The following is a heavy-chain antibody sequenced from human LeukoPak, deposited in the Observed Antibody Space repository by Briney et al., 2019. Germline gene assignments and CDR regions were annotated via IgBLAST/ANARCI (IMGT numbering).Heavy chain of an antibody. CDR2: ISGSGGST. CDR1: GFTFSSYA. D-gene: IGHD1-26*01. V-gene: IGHV3-23*01. CDR3: AKDAEVGATTLIFDY. Sequence: PGGSLRLSCAASGFTFSSYAMSWVRQAPGKGLEWVSAISGSGGSTYYADSVKGRFIISRDNSKNTLYLQMNSMRAEDTAVYYCAKDAEVGATTLIFDYWGQGTLVTVSS. J-gene: IGHJ4*02.